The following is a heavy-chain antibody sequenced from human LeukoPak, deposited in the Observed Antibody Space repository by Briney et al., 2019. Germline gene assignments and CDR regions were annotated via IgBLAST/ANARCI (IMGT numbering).Heavy chain of an antibody. Sequence: HTGGSLRLSCAASGFTFSSYWMSWVRQAPGKGPEWVANIKQDGSEKYYVDSVKGRFTISRDNAKNSLYLQMNSLRAEDTAVYYCAREADYDYVWGSYQGYHYYMDVWGKGTTVTISS. CDR3: AREADYDYVWGSYQGYHYYMDV. J-gene: IGHJ6*03. V-gene: IGHV3-7*01. CDR2: IKQDGSEK. D-gene: IGHD3-16*02. CDR1: GFTFSSYW.